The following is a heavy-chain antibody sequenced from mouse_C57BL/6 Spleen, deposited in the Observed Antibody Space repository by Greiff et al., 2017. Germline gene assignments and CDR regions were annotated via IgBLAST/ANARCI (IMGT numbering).Heavy chain of an antibody. V-gene: IGHV6-3*01. D-gene: IGHD1-1*01. CDR3: TGQGGSSLYAMDY. CDR2: IRLKSDNYAT. Sequence: EVKLEESGGGLVQPGGSMKLSCVASGFTFSNYWMNWVRQSPEKGLEWVAQIRLKSDNYATHYAESVKGRFTISRDDSKSSVYLQMNNLRAEDTGIYYCTGQGGSSLYAMDYWGQGTSVTVSS. CDR1: GFTFSNYW. J-gene: IGHJ4*01.